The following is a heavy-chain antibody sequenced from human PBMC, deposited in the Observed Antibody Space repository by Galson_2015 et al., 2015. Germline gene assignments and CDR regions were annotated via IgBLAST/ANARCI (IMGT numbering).Heavy chain of an antibody. CDR2: ISYDGSNK. CDR1: GFTFSSYA. D-gene: IGHD2-15*01. CDR3: ARDPVAATLSGWFDP. V-gene: IGHV3-30-3*01. Sequence: SLRLSCAASGFTFSSYAMHWVRQAPGKGLEWVAVISYDGSNKYYPDSVKGRFTISRDNAKNSLYLQMNSLRAEDTAVYYCARDPVAATLSGWFDPWGQGTLVTVSS. J-gene: IGHJ5*02.